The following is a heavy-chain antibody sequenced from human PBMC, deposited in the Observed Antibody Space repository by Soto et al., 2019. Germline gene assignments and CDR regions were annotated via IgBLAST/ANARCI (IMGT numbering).Heavy chain of an antibody. V-gene: IGHV4-30-2*01. D-gene: IGHD3-10*01. CDR1: GGSISSGGFS. CDR3: ARTNGDTFDY. Sequence: SETLSLTCAVSGGSISSGGFSWSWLRQPPGKGLEWIGYIEHSGSTSYNPSLKSRVTISEDRSKNQFSLRLTSVTAADTAVYYCARTNGDTFDYWGQGTLVTVSS. CDR2: IEHSGST. J-gene: IGHJ4*02.